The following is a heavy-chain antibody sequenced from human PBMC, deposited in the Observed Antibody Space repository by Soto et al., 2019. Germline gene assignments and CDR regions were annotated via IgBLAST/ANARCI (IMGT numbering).Heavy chain of an antibody. J-gene: IGHJ4*02. CDR1: GGSISSGNYY. D-gene: IGHD6-19*01. Sequence: SETLSLTCTVSGGSISSGNYYWSWIRQPPGKGLEWIGFISYSGSTYYSTSLKSRVTISVDTSNKNFSLKLASVTAADTAVYYCARAPYSSGWPDSWGQGTLVTVPQ. V-gene: IGHV4-30-4*02. CDR2: ISYSGST. CDR3: ARAPYSSGWPDS.